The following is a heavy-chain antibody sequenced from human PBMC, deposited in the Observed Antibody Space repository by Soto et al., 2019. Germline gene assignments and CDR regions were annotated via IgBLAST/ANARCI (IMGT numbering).Heavy chain of an antibody. CDR3: ASFWWGSYYGMEV. Sequence: SETLSLTCTVSGGSIGTYYWSWIRQPPGKGLEWIGYIYYRGNTGYNPSLKSRVTISPDTSKNEFSLKLSSVTAADTALYYCASFWWGSYYGMEVWGQGTTVTVSS. V-gene: IGHV4-59*08. CDR1: GGSIGTYY. D-gene: IGHD2-21*01. J-gene: IGHJ6*02. CDR2: IYYRGNT.